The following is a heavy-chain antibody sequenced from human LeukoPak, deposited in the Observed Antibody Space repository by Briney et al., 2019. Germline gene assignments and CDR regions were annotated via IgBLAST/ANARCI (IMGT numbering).Heavy chain of an antibody. Sequence: SETLSLTCAVYGGSFSGYYWSWIRQPPGKGLEWIGEINHSGSTNYNPSLKSRVTISVDTSQKQFSLRLSSVTAADTAMYYCAREGGSGSGRGLDYWGQGTLVTVSS. CDR2: INHSGST. V-gene: IGHV4-34*01. CDR3: AREGGSGSGRGLDY. J-gene: IGHJ4*02. D-gene: IGHD3-10*01. CDR1: GGSFSGYY.